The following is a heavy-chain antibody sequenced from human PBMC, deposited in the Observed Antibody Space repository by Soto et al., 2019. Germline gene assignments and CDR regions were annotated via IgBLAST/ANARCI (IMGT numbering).Heavy chain of an antibody. CDR3: ARDPSGFRSKDYYYGMDV. CDR1: GGSVSSGSYY. D-gene: IGHD3-10*01. V-gene: IGHV4-61*01. CDR2: IYYSGST. J-gene: IGHJ6*02. Sequence: SETLSLTCTVSGGSVSSGSYYWSWIRQPPGKGLEWIGYIYYSGSTNYNPSLKSRVTISVDTSKNQFSLKLSSVTAADTAVYYCARDPSGFRSKDYYYGMDVWGQGTTVTVSS.